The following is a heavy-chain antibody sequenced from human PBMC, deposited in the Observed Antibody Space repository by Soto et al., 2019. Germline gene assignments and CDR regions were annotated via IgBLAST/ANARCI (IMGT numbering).Heavy chain of an antibody. Sequence: QEQLVQSGAEVKKSGSSVQVSCKASGVTFSDYGISWVRQAPGQGLEWMGGIIPISGRVYYAEKFQGRVTITADRSTNTAYVEITSLRSDDTAVYYCARGPPFDSFSLWGPGTLVTVSS. V-gene: IGHV1-69*06. J-gene: IGHJ3*01. CDR2: IIPISGRV. D-gene: IGHD2-21*01. CDR1: GVTFSDYG. CDR3: ARGPPFDSFSL.